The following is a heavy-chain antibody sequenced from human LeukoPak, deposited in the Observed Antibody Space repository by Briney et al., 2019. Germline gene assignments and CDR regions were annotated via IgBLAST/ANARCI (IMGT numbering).Heavy chain of an antibody. V-gene: IGHV1-18*01. J-gene: IGHJ4*02. CDR1: GYTFTSYG. CDR3: VRGAPYWDKSACSSPGHH. Sequence: AASVKVSCKASGYTFTSYGITWVRQAPGQGLEWMGWISTYNGNTNDAQKFLDRVILTRDISSTTAYLELRSLRPDDTAVYFCVRGAPYWDKSACSSPGHHWGQGTLVTVSS. CDR2: ISTYNGNT. D-gene: IGHD2-21*01.